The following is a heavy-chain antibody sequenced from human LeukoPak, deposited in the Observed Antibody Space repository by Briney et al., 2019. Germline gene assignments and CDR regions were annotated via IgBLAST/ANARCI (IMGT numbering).Heavy chain of an antibody. CDR3: ARDGGAALAAAYNY. V-gene: IGHV4-34*01. D-gene: IGHD6-13*01. CDR2: INHSGST. Sequence: SETLSLTCAVYGGSFSGYYWSWIRQPPEKGLEWIGEINHSGSTNYNPSLKSRVTISVDTSKNQFSLKLSSVTAADTAVYYCARDGGAALAAAYNYWGQGTLVTVSS. CDR1: GGSFSGYY. J-gene: IGHJ4*02.